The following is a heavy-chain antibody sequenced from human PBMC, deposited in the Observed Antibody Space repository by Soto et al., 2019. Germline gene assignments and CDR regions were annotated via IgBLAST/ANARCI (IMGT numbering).Heavy chain of an antibody. CDR1: GFTFSSYA. D-gene: IGHD6-13*01. Sequence: EVQLLESGGGLVQPGGSLRLSCAASGFTFSSYAMSWVRQAPGKGLEWVSVISGRGDSTYYADSVRGRFTIYRDNSKNPMYLQVNSLRAENTAVYYSAKDRDGAAAGPTKFYGMDVWGQGTTVTVSS. CDR3: AKDRDGAAAGPTKFYGMDV. V-gene: IGHV3-23*01. J-gene: IGHJ6*02. CDR2: ISGRGDST.